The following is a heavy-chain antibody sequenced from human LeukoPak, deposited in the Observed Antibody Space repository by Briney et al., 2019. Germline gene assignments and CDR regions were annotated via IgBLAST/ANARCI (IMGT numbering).Heavy chain of an antibody. CDR2: IIPIFGTA. D-gene: IGHD4-17*01. Sequence: ASVKVSCKASGGTFSSYAISWVRQAPGQGLEWMGGIIPIFGTANYAQKFQGRVTITPDESTSPAYMELSSLRSEDTAVYYCARDSVITDNSHYYYYYMDVWGKGTTVTVSS. V-gene: IGHV1-69*13. J-gene: IGHJ6*03. CDR1: GGTFSSYA. CDR3: ARDSVITDNSHYYYYYMDV.